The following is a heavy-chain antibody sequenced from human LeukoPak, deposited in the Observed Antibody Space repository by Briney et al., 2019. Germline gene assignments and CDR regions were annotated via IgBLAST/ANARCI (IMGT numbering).Heavy chain of an antibody. D-gene: IGHD1-7*01. V-gene: IGHV3-21*01. CDR1: GFVFSTYG. J-gene: IGHJ5*02. CDR2: IGTVSFHR. CDR3: VRDANPASGELIDDNWFDP. Sequence: PGRTLRLSCAASGFVFSTYGVNWVRPAPGEGLEWVSSIGTVSFHRYYTDSVNGRFTISRDNAKNSLFLQMDSLTVEDTAIYYCVRDANPASGELIDDNWFDPWGQGTLVTVSS.